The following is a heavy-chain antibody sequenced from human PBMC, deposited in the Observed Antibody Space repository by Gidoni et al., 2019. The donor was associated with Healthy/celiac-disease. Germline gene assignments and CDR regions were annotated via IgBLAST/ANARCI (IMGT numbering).Heavy chain of an antibody. CDR2: IYTSGST. J-gene: IGHJ6*02. CDR1: GGSIISGSYY. CDR3: ARGPYGAARRFPYYGMDV. Sequence: QVQLQESGPGLVKPSQTLSLTCTVSGGSIISGSYYWSWIRQPAGKGLEWIGRIYTSGSTNHNPSLKSRVTISVDTAKNQFSLKLSSMTAADTAVYYCARGPYGAARRFPYYGMDVWGQGTTVTVSS. D-gene: IGHD6-6*01. V-gene: IGHV4-61*02.